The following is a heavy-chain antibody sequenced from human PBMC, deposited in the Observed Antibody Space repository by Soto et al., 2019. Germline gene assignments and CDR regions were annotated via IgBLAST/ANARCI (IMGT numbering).Heavy chain of an antibody. J-gene: IGHJ3*02. D-gene: IGHD2-15*01. Sequence: VASVKVSCKASGYTFTSYGISWVRQAPGQGLEWMGWISAYNGNTNYAQKLQGRVTMTTDTSTSTAYMELRSLRSDDTAVYYCARDHPYCSGGSCYSGSAFDIWGQGTMVTVSS. V-gene: IGHV1-18*01. CDR1: GYTFTSYG. CDR2: ISAYNGNT. CDR3: ARDHPYCSGGSCYSGSAFDI.